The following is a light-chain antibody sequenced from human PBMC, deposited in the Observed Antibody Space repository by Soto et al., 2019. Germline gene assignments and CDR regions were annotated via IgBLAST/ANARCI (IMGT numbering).Light chain of an antibody. V-gene: IGKV1-5*03. Sequence: DIQMTQSPSTLSASVGDRVTITCRASQSINSWLAWYQQKPGKAPKLLIYKASSLQSGVPSRFSGSGSGTEFTLTISSLQPDDFASYHCQQYRTLWTFGQGTKVEIK. CDR3: QQYRTLWT. CDR2: KAS. CDR1: QSINSW. J-gene: IGKJ1*01.